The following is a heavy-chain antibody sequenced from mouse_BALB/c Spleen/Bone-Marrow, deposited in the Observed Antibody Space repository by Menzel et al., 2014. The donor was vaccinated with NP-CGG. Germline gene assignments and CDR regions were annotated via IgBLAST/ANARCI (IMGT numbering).Heavy chain of an antibody. CDR1: GYTFTEHI. Sequence: QVQLQQPGAGLVKPGASVKLSCKASGYTFTEHIIHWVKQRSGQGLEWIGRFYPGSGSIKYNEKFKDKATLTADKSSSTVYMELSRLTSEDSAVYFCARHEGGGCFDYWGQGTTLTVSS. V-gene: IGHV1-62-2*01. CDR3: ARHEGGGCFDY. CDR2: FYPGSGSI. J-gene: IGHJ2*01. D-gene: IGHD1-1*02.